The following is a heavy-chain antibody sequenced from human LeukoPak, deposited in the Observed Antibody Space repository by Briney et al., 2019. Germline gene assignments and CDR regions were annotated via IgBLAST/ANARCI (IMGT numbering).Heavy chain of an antibody. D-gene: IGHD7-27*01. J-gene: IGHJ4*02. Sequence: PGGSLRLSCAASGFPLSSYWMHWVRQTAGKGLVWVSRINSGGSGTSYADSVEGRFTISRDNAKNILYLQMNSLRAEDTALYYCATSLGPLTEYWGQGTLVTVSS. CDR1: GFPLSSYW. V-gene: IGHV3-74*01. CDR2: INSGGSGT. CDR3: ATSLGPLTEY.